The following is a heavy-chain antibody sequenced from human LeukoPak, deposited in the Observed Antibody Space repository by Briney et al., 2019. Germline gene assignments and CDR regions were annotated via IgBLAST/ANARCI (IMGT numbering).Heavy chain of an antibody. D-gene: IGHD6-13*01. Sequence: GGSLRLSCAASGFTFSSYDMHWVRQATGKGLEWVSAIGTAGDTYYPGSVKGRFTISRENAKNSLYLQMNSLRAGDTAVYYCARRSAAGAFDYWGQGTLVTVSS. J-gene: IGHJ4*02. CDR3: ARRSAAGAFDY. CDR2: IGTAGDT. V-gene: IGHV3-13*01. CDR1: GFTFSSYD.